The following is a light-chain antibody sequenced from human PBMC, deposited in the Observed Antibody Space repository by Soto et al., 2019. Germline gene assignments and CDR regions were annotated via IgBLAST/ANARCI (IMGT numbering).Light chain of an antibody. CDR1: NNDIGGYNY. CDR2: DVS. Sequence: QSALTQPRSVSGSPGQSVTISCTGTNNDIGGYNYVSWYQQHPGKAPKVMIYDVSRRPSGVPDRFSGSKSGNTASLTISGLQAEDEADYYCCSYAATYNFWVFGGGTKLTVL. CDR3: CSYAATYNFWV. V-gene: IGLV2-11*01. J-gene: IGLJ3*02.